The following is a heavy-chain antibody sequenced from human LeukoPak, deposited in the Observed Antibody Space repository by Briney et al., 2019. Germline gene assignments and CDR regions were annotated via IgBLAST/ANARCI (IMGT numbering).Heavy chain of an antibody. CDR1: GYSFTSYW. D-gene: IGHD1-26*01. CDR2: IYPGDSDT. Sequence: GESLKISCKGSGYSFTSYWVGWVRQMPGKGLEWMGIIYPGDSDTRYSPSFQGQVTISADKSISTAYLQWSSLEASDTAMYYCARGSGSYHTAYMNWGQGTLVAVSS. CDR3: ARGSGSYHTAYMN. J-gene: IGHJ4*02. V-gene: IGHV5-51*01.